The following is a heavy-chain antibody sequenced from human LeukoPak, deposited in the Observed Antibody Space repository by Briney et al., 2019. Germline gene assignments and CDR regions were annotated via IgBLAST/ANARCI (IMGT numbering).Heavy chain of an antibody. J-gene: IGHJ4*02. D-gene: IGHD5-24*01. CDR1: GGSISSGGYY. CDR3: ARDGDGYALEY. V-gene: IGHV4-31*03. CDR2: IYYSGST. Sequence: PSETLSLTCIVSGGSISSGGYYWSWIRQHPGKGLEWIGYIYYSGSTYYNPSLKSRVTISVDTSKDQFSLKLSSVTAADTAVYYCARDGDGYALEYWGQGTLVTVSS.